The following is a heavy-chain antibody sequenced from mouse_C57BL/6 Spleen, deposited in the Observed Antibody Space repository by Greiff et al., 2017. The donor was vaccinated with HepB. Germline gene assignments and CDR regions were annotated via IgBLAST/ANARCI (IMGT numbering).Heavy chain of an antibody. CDR3: ARRGYYYGSSSIFDY. D-gene: IGHD1-1*01. Sequence: EVKLVESGPGLVKPSQSLSLTCSVTGYSITSGYYWNWIRQFPGNKLEWMGYISYDGSNNYNPSLKNRISITRDTSKNQFFLKLNSVTTEDTATYYCARRGYYYGSSSIFDYWGQGTTLTVSS. CDR1: GYSITSGYY. CDR2: ISYDGSN. V-gene: IGHV3-6*01. J-gene: IGHJ2*01.